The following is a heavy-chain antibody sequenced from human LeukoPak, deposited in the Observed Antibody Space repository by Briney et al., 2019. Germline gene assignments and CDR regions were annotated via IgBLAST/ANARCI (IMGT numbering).Heavy chain of an antibody. D-gene: IGHD2-2*01. J-gene: IGHJ4*02. CDR3: ASSRGWPGYCSSTSCFLDY. CDR1: GCTFSSYW. Sequence: GGSLRLSCAASGCTFSSYWMSWVRQAPGKGLEWVANIKQDGSEKYYVDSVKGRFTISRDNAKNSLSLQMNSLRAEDTAVYYCASSRGWPGYCSSTSCFLDYWGQGTLVTVSS. V-gene: IGHV3-7*01. CDR2: IKQDGSEK.